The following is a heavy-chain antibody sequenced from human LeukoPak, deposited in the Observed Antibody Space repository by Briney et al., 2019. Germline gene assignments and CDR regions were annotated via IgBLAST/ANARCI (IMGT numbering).Heavy chain of an antibody. CDR3: AKDVGGGYGFYGMDV. CDR1: GFIFSSYV. D-gene: IGHD5-12*01. CDR2: ISNSDGGT. V-gene: IGHV3-23*01. Sequence: GGSLRLSCAASGFIFSSYVMSWVRQAPGKGLEWVSVISNSDGGTYYADSVKGRFTISRDNSKNTLYLQMNSLRAEDTAVYYWAKDVGGGYGFYGMDVWGQGTTVTVSS. J-gene: IGHJ6*02.